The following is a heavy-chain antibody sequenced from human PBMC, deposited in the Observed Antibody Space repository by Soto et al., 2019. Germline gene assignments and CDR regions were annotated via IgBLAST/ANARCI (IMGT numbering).Heavy chain of an antibody. Sequence: QVQLQESGPGLVKPSQTLSLTCTVSGGSISSGGYYWSWIRQHPGKGLEWIGYIYYSGSTYYNPSLKSRVTISVDTPKNQFSLKLSSVTAADKAVYYCARDSGSYPCRIDYWGQGTLVTVSS. CDR1: GGSISSGGYY. CDR3: ARDSGSYPCRIDY. CDR2: IYYSGST. J-gene: IGHJ4*02. D-gene: IGHD1-26*01. V-gene: IGHV4-31*03.